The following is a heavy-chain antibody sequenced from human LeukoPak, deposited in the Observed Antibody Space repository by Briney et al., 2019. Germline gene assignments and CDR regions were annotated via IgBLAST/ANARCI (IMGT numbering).Heavy chain of an antibody. J-gene: IGHJ3*02. D-gene: IGHD1-26*01. CDR2: ISSSSSYI. CDR1: GFTFSSYS. CDR3: ARDLSIVGATSGASDI. Sequence: GGSLRLSCAASGFTFSSYSMNWVRQAPGKGLEWVSSISSSSSYIYYADSVKGRFTISRDNAKNSLYLQMNSLRAEDTAVYYCARDLSIVGATSGASDIWGQGTMVTVSS. V-gene: IGHV3-21*01.